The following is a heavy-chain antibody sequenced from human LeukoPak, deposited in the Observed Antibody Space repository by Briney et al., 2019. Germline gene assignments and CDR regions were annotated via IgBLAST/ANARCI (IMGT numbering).Heavy chain of an antibody. CDR2: INHTGST. CDR1: GGSISSTNYY. J-gene: IGHJ4*02. Sequence: SETLSLTCTVSGGSISSTNYYWTWIRQSPGKGLEWIGEINHTGSTNYNPSLKSRVTMSVDPSKNQFSLKLTSVIAADTALYYCSRAGWFGELYGPLDFWGQGTLVTVSS. CDR3: SRAGWFGELYGPLDF. V-gene: IGHV4-39*07. D-gene: IGHD3-10*01.